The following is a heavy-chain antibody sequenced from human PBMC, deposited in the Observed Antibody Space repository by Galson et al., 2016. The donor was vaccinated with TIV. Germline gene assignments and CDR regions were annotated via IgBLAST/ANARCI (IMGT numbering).Heavy chain of an antibody. CDR2: TSSDGTT. Sequence: SLRLSCAASGFTVSSNYMNWVRQAPGKGLEWVAITSSDGTTYYADSVKGRFTMSRDNSMNTLYLQMNSLGTEDTAVYFCARERRFCGNECYLHYFYGMDVWGHGTTVTVPS. CDR3: ARERRFCGNECYLHYFYGMDV. CDR1: GFTVSSNY. V-gene: IGHV3-66*02. D-gene: IGHD2-21*01. J-gene: IGHJ6*02.